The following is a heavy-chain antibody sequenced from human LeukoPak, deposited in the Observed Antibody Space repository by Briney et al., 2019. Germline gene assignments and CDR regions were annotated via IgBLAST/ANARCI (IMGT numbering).Heavy chain of an antibody. J-gene: IGHJ4*02. CDR1: GYTFTSYD. Sequence: GASVKVSFKASGYTFTSYDFNWVRQATGQGLEWMGRIIPIFGTANYAQKFQGRVTITTDESTSTAYMELSSLRSEDTAVYYCAREESIAAAGPGFAYWGQGTLVTVSS. CDR3: AREESIAAAGPGFAY. D-gene: IGHD6-13*01. V-gene: IGHV1-69*05. CDR2: IIPIFGTA.